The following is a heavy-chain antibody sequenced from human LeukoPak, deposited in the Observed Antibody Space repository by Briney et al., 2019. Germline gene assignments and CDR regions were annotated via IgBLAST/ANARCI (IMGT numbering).Heavy chain of an antibody. CDR2: ISWNSGSI. CDR3: AKDANHYGMDV. Sequence: PGGSLRLSCAASGFTFDDYAMHWVRQAPGKGLEWVSGISWNSGSIGYADSVKGRFTISRDNAKNSLYLQMNSLRAEDTALYYCAKDANHYGMDVWGQGTTVTVSS. CDR1: GFTFDDYA. J-gene: IGHJ6*02. V-gene: IGHV3-9*01.